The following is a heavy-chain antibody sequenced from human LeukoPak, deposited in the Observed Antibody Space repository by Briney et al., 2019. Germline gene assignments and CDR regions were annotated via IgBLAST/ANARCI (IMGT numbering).Heavy chain of an antibody. J-gene: IGHJ4*02. CDR2: IKQDGSET. CDR1: EFTFSGYW. CDR3: AREYYGSGSLDY. D-gene: IGHD3-10*01. V-gene: IGHV3-7*04. Sequence: GGSLRLSCAASEFTFSGYWMSWFRQAPGKGLEWVATIKQDGSETDYVDSVKGRFTISRDNAKNSLYLQMNSLRIEDTAVYYCAREYYGSGSLDYWGQGTLVTVSS.